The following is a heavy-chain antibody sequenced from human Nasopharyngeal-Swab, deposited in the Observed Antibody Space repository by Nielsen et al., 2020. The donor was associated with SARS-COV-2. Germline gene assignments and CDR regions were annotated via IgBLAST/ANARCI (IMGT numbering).Heavy chain of an antibody. V-gene: IGHV3-30*03. CDR3: ARDYYDSSGYSDYGMDV. Sequence: GGSLRLSCAASGFTFSSYGMHWVRQAPGKGLEWVAVISYDGSNKYYADSVKGRFTISRDNSKNTLYLQMNSLRAEDTAVYYCARDYYDSSGYSDYGMDVWGQGTTVTVSS. CDR1: GFTFSSYG. CDR2: ISYDGSNK. J-gene: IGHJ6*02. D-gene: IGHD3-22*01.